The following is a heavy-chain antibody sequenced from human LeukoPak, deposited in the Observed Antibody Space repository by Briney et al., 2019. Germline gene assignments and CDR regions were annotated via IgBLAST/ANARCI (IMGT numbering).Heavy chain of an antibody. D-gene: IGHD3-10*01. Sequence: GGSLRLSCAASGFTVSSNYMSWVRQAPGKGLEWVSVIYSGGSTYYADSVKGRFTISRHNSKNTLYLQMNSLRAEDTAVYYCARAIITMVRGGAAFDIWGQGTMATVSP. J-gene: IGHJ3*02. V-gene: IGHV3-53*04. CDR3: ARAIITMVRGGAAFDI. CDR2: IYSGGST. CDR1: GFTVSSNY.